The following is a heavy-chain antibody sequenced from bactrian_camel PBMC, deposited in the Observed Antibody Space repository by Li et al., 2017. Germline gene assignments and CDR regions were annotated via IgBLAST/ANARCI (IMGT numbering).Heavy chain of an antibody. CDR1: GYNYDRNC. CDR3: AAQRVLYCHGLFSY. CDR2: IDSEKRT. D-gene: IGHD2*01. J-gene: IGHJ6*01. V-gene: IGHV3S55*01. Sequence: HVQLVESGGGSVQAGGSLRLSCEASGYNYDRNCMGWFRQAPGKEREGVAAIDSEKRTSYVDSVKGRFTISKDNAKNTLYLQMNSLKPEDTAMYYCAAQRVLYCHGLFSYWGQGTQVTVS.